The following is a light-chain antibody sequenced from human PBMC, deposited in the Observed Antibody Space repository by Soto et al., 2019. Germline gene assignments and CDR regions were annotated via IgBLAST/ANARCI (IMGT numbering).Light chain of an antibody. V-gene: IGKV3-20*01. CDR3: QQYGSSTWT. CDR1: QSVSSSY. J-gene: IGKJ1*01. CDR2: GAS. Sequence: EIVLTQSPGTLSLSPGERATLSCRASQSVSSSYLAWYQQKPGQAPRLLIYGASSRDTGIPDRFSGSGSGTDFNLTISRLEPEAFAVYDCQQYGSSTWTFGHGTKVEIK.